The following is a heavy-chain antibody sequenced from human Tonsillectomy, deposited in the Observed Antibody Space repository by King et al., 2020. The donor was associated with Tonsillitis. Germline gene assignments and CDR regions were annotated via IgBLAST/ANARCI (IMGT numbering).Heavy chain of an antibody. CDR3: TRDGDYLAFDT. CDR1: GFSFSDHY. J-gene: IGHJ3*02. D-gene: IGHD4-17*01. Sequence: EVQLVESGGGLVQPGGSLRLSCAASGFSFSDHYMDWVRQAPGKGLEWVGRSRNKANSYTTEYAASVKDRFTISRDESKNSLYLQMKSLKIEDTAVYYCTRDGDYLAFDTWGQGKMVTVSS. V-gene: IGHV3-72*01. CDR2: SRNKANSYTT.